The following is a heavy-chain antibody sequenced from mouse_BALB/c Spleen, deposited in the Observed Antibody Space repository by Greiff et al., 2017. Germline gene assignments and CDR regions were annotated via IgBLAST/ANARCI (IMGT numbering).Heavy chain of an antibody. CDR3: ARQRAGGYRYYFDY. J-gene: IGHJ2*01. Sequence: EVMLVESGGGLVKPGGSLKLSCAASGFAFSSYDMSWVRQTPEKRLEWVAYISSGGGSTYYPDTVKGRFTISRDNAKNTLYLQMSSLKSEDTAMYYCARQRAGGYRYYFDYWGQGTTLTVSS. CDR1: GFAFSSYD. D-gene: IGHD2-14*01. CDR2: ISSGGGST. V-gene: IGHV5-12-1*01.